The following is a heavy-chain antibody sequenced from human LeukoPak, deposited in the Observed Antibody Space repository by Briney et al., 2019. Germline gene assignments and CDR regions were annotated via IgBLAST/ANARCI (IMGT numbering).Heavy chain of an antibody. CDR3: ARDREQWLADYFDY. J-gene: IGHJ4*02. CDR1: GYTFTGYY. V-gene: IGHV1-2*02. D-gene: IGHD6-19*01. CDR2: INPNSGGT. Sequence: ASVKVSCKASGYTFTGYYMHWVRQAPGQGLDWMGWINPNSGGTNYAQKFQGRVTMTRDTSISTAYMELSRLRSDDTAVYYCARDREQWLADYFDYRGQGTLVTVSS.